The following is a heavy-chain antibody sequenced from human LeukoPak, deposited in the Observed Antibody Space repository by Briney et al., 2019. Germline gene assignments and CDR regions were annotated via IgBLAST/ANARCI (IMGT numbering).Heavy chain of an antibody. CDR3: ARDPNGDYIGTFDM. J-gene: IGHJ3*02. Sequence: GGSLRLSCAASEFTFSSCGMTWVRQAPGKGLEWVSSISGSGGSTQYADSVQGRFAISRDNSKNTLYLQMNSLRAEDTAVYFCARDPNGDYIGTFDMWGRGTMVSVPS. CDR2: ISGSGGST. V-gene: IGHV3-23*01. D-gene: IGHD4-17*01. CDR1: EFTFSSCG.